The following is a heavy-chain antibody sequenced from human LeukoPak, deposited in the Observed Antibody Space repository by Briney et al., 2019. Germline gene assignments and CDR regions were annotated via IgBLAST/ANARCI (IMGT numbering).Heavy chain of an antibody. J-gene: IGHJ4*02. CDR2: ISSNGGST. Sequence: GGSLRLSCAASGFTFSSYAMHWVRQAPGKGLEYVSAISSNGGSTYYANSVKGRFTISRDNSKNTLYLQMNSLRAEDTAVYYCAKDQGGSSFDYWGQGTLVTVSS. D-gene: IGHD1-26*01. CDR1: GFTFSSYA. CDR3: AKDQGGSSFDY. V-gene: IGHV3-64*01.